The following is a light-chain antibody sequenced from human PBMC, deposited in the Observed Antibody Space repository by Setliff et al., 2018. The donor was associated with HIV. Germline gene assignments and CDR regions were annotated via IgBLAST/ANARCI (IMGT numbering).Light chain of an antibody. Sequence: QSVLTQPASVSGSPGQSITISCTGSSSDVGGYNYVSWYKQHPGKVPKLIIYEVRNRPSGVSTRFSASKSGNTASLTISGLQTEDEADYYCSSYTSSSTRVFGTGTKVTVL. V-gene: IGLV2-14*01. CDR3: SSYTSSSTRV. CDR1: SSDVGGYNY. CDR2: EVR. J-gene: IGLJ1*01.